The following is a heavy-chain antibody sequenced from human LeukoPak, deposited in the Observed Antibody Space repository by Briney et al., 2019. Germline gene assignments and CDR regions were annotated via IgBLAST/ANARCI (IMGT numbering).Heavy chain of an antibody. Sequence: PSETLSFTCTLSGDSISSGGYCWNWFRQHPGKGLEWIVYIYSSGNTFYNPSLKSRVIISVDTSKNQFSLKLSSVTAADTALYYCAGSEAPITPPPYGMGVWGQGTKVTVSS. J-gene: IGHJ6*02. CDR1: GDSISSGGYC. D-gene: IGHD3-10*01. CDR3: AGSEAPITPPPYGMGV. CDR2: IYSSGNT. V-gene: IGHV4-31*03.